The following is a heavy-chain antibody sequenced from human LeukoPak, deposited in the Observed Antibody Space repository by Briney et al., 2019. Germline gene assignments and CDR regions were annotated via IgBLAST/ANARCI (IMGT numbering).Heavy chain of an antibody. CDR1: GGSIRSSSYY. J-gene: IGHJ4*02. CDR2: IYYSGST. D-gene: IGHD3-10*01. CDR3: ARPYGSGSYFDY. V-gene: IGHV4-39*07. Sequence: SETLSLTCSVSGGSIRSSSYYWGWIRQPPGKGLEWIGYIYYSGSTYYNPSLKSRVTISVDTSKNQFSLKLSSVTAADTAVYYCARPYGSGSYFDYWGQGTLVTVSS.